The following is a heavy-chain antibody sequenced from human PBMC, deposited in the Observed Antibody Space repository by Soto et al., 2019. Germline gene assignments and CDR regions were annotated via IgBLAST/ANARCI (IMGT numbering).Heavy chain of an antibody. V-gene: IGHV3-23*01. Sequence: PGGSLRLSCAASGFTFSSYAMTWVRRAPGKGLEWVSSINGNGRATYYADSVKGRFTISRDNSKNTLYLQMNSLRAEDTAQYYCAKGGSHYDFCVDSWGQGTLVTVSS. J-gene: IGHJ4*02. CDR3: AKGGSHYDFCVDS. CDR1: GFTFSSYA. CDR2: INGNGRAT. D-gene: IGHD3-3*01.